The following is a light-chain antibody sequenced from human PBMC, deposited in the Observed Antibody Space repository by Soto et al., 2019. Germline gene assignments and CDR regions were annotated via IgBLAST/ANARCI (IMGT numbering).Light chain of an antibody. V-gene: IGLV1-40*01. J-gene: IGLJ1*01. CDR2: GNS. CDR3: QSYDSSLSGFYV. Sequence: QSVLTQPPSVSGAPGHSVTISCPGSSSNIGAGYDVHWYQQLPGTAPKLLIYGNSNRPSGVPDRFSGSKSGTSASLAITGLQAEDEADYYCQSYDSSLSGFYVFGTGTKVTVL. CDR1: SSNIGAGYD.